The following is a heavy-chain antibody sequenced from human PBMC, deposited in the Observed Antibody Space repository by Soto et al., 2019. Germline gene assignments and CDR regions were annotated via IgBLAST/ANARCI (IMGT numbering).Heavy chain of an antibody. J-gene: IGHJ4*02. Sequence: QVQLVESGGGVVQPGRSLRLSCAASGFTFSSYGMRWVRQAPGKGLEWVAVISYDGSNKYYADSVKGRFTISRDNSKNTLYLQMNSLRAEDTAVYYCAKVIDGGYYDFWSGYLGDYWGQGTLVTVSS. CDR2: ISYDGSNK. CDR3: AKVIDGGYYDFWSGYLGDY. D-gene: IGHD3-3*01. CDR1: GFTFSSYG. V-gene: IGHV3-30*18.